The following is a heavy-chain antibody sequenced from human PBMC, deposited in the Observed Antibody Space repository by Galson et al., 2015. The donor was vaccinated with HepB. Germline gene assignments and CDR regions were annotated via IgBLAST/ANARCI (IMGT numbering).Heavy chain of an antibody. J-gene: IGHJ2*01. V-gene: IGHV3-11*06. CDR2: ISSSGSYT. D-gene: IGHD1-26*01. CDR1: GFTFSDYY. Sequence: SLRLSCAASGFTFSDYYMSWIRQAPGKGLEWASYISSSGSYTNYADSVKGRFTVSRDNAKNSLHLQMNSLRAEDTAVYYCTRERGSNWHFDLWGRGTLVTVSS. CDR3: TRERGSNWHFDL.